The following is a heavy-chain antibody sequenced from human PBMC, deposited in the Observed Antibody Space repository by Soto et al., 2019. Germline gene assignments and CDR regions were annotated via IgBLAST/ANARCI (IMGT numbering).Heavy chain of an antibody. D-gene: IGHD2-2*01. CDR1: GGNFSDHG. V-gene: IGHV1-69*01. CDR3: ATARGTSWYNWFDP. Sequence: QVQLVQSGAELKKPGSSVKVSCKASGGNFSDHGISWVRQAPGQGLEWMGGIIPLFGTTNYAHKFKGRVTITADESTSTVYMELTSLTFEETAIYYCATARGTSWYNWFDPWGQGTLVIVSS. CDR2: IIPLFGTT. J-gene: IGHJ5*02.